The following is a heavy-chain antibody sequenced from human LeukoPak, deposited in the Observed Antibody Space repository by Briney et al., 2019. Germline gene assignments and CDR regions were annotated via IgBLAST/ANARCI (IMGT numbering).Heavy chain of an antibody. J-gene: IGHJ3*02. V-gene: IGHV1-2*02. CDR2: INPNSGGT. CDR1: GYTFTGYY. CDR3: ARGGCSGGSCYSGTFDI. Sequence: ASVKVSCKASGYTFTGYYMHWVRQAPGQGLEWMGWINPNSGGTNYAQKFQGRVTMTRDTSISTAYMELSSLRSEDTAVYYCARGGCSGGSCYSGTFDIWGQGTMVTVSS. D-gene: IGHD2-15*01.